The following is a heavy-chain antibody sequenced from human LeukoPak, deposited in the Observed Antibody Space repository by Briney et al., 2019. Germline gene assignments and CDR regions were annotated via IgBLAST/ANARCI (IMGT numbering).Heavy chain of an antibody. CDR2: INYSETT. Sequence: SETLSLTCTVSGGSVSSGSYYWSWIRQPPGKGLEWIGYINYSETTNYNPSLKRRVTISVDTSKNQFSLRLSSVTAADTAVYYCARGIFGMVINGFDIWGQGTMVTVSS. CDR1: GGSVSSGSYY. V-gene: IGHV4-61*01. J-gene: IGHJ3*02. CDR3: ARGIFGMVINGFDI. D-gene: IGHD3-3*01.